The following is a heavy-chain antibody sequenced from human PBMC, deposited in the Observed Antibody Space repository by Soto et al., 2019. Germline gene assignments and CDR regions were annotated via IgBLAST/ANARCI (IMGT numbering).Heavy chain of an antibody. V-gene: IGHV3-48*02. CDR3: VRDHRWAFDI. CDR2: ISVGGGSI. D-gene: IGHD2-15*01. J-gene: IGHJ3*02. CDR1: GFTFRDYA. Sequence: EVQLVESGGGLVQPGGSLRVSCIDSGFTFRDYAFNWVRQAPGKGLEWVSYISVGGGSIFYADSVKGRFTISRDDARNSVYLQMNTLRHEGTAVYHCVRDHRWAFDIWGQGTVVTVSS.